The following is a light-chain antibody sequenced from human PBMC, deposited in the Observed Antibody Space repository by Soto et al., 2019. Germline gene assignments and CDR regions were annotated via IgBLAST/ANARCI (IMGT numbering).Light chain of an antibody. CDR2: GNS. V-gene: IGLV1-40*01. CDR3: QSYDSSLSGWV. CDR1: SSNIGAGYD. Sequence: QSVLPQPPSVSGAPGQRVTISCTGSSSNIGAGYDVHWYQQLPGTAPKLLIYGNSHRPSGVPDRFSGSKSGTSASLAITGLQAEDEADYYCQSYDSSLSGWVFGGGTKLTVL. J-gene: IGLJ3*02.